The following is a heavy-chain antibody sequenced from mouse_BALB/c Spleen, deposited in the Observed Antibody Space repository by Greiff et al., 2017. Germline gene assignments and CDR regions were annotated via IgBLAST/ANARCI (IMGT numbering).Heavy chain of an antibody. Sequence: EVKVEESGGGLVKPGGSLKLSCAASGFTFSDYYMYWVRQTPEKRLEWVATISDGGSYTYYPDSVKGRFTISRDNAKNNLYLQMSSLKSEDTAMYYCARDLLDYDGAWFAYWGQGTLVTVSA. CDR3: ARDLLDYDGAWFAY. CDR2: ISDGGSYT. V-gene: IGHV5-4*02. CDR1: GFTFSDYY. J-gene: IGHJ3*01. D-gene: IGHD2-4*01.